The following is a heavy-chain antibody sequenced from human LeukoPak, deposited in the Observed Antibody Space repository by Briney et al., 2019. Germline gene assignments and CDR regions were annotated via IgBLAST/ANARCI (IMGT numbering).Heavy chain of an antibody. D-gene: IGHD3-3*01. Sequence: SETLSLTCTGSGGSMGTYSWCWIRQSPGKRLEWIGFKAYSGGTNYNPSLKSRVTISVDTSKGQISLNLKSVTAADTAVYYCVRDGGEWLPDLWGQGTLVTVSS. V-gene: IGHV4-59*01. J-gene: IGHJ5*02. CDR1: GGSMGTYS. CDR3: VRDGGEWLPDL. CDR2: KAYSGGT.